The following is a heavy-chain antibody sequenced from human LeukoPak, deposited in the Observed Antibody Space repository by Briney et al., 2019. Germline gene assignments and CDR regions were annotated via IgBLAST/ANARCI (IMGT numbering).Heavy chain of an antibody. CDR2: ISSSGSTI. D-gene: IGHD3-10*01. V-gene: IGHV3-48*03. CDR1: GFTFSSNE. Sequence: GGSLRLSCAASGFTFSSNEMNCVRQAPGKGLEWVSDISSSGSTIYYADSVKGRFTISRDNAKSSLYLQMNSLRAEDTAVYYCARARKNYYGSGSYYPFDYRGQGTLVTVSS. CDR3: ARARKNYYGSGSYYPFDY. J-gene: IGHJ4*02.